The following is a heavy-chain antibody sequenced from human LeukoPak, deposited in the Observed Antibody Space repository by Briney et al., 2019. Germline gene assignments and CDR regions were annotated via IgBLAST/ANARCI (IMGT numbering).Heavy chain of an antibody. J-gene: IGHJ5*02. CDR1: GYSLTSYW. CDR3: ARSVGGLGSWEPKWFDP. Sequence: GGSLRLSCKGSGYSLTSYWITWVRQMPGKGLEWMGRIDPSDSYTNYSPSFQGRVTISADKSISTAYLQWNSLKASDTAMYYCARSVGGLGSWEPKWFDPWGQGTLVTVSS. D-gene: IGHD3-10*01. CDR2: IDPSDSYT. V-gene: IGHV5-10-1*01.